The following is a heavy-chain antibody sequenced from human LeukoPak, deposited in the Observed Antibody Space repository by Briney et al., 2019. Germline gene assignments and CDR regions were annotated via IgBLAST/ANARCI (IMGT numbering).Heavy chain of an antibody. Sequence: SGGSLRLSCAASRFTFSSYSMNWVRQAPGKGLEWVSSIGSSSSTIYYADSVKGRFTISRDNAKNSLYLQMNSLRAEDTAVYYCAELGITMIGGVWGKGTTVTISS. CDR1: RFTFSSYS. D-gene: IGHD3-10*02. J-gene: IGHJ6*04. CDR3: AELGITMIGGV. CDR2: IGSSSSTI. V-gene: IGHV3-48*04.